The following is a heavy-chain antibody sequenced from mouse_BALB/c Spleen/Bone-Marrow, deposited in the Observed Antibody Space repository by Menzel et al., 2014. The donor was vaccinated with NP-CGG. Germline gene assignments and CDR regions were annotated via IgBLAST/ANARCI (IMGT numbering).Heavy chain of an antibody. V-gene: IGHV14-3*02. CDR2: IDPANGNT. D-gene: IGHD1-1*01. CDR1: GFNIEDSY. Sequence: EVHLVESGAETVKPGASVKSSCTTSGFNIEDSYIYWMKQRPEQGLEWIGRIDPANGNTKYDPKFQGKATITVDTSSATAYLQLSSLTSEDTAVYYCARNYGSSLDYWGQGTTLTVSS. CDR3: ARNYGSSLDY. J-gene: IGHJ2*01.